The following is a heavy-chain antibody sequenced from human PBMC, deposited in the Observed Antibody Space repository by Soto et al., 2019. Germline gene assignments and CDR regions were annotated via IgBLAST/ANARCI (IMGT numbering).Heavy chain of an antibody. CDR1: GFTFSSYA. V-gene: IGHV3-64*01. CDR3: AREYCSGGSCPGYDAFDI. D-gene: IGHD2-15*01. CDR2: ISSNGGST. Sequence: AGGSLRLSCAASGFTFSSYAMHWVRQAPGKGLEYVSAISSNGGSTYYANSVKGRFTISRDNSKNTLYLQMGSLRAEDMAVYYCAREYCSGGSCPGYDAFDIWGQGTMVTVSS. J-gene: IGHJ3*02.